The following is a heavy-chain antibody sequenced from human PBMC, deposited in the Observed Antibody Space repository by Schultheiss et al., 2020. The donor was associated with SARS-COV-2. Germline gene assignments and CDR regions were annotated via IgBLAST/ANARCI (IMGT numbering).Heavy chain of an antibody. CDR1: GFTFSSYA. Sequence: GSLRLSCAASGFTFSSYAMHWVRQAPGKGLEWIGEINHSGSTNYNPSLKSRVTISVDTSKNQFSLKLSSVTAADTAVYYCARGMWFDPWGQGTLVTVSS. CDR2: INHSGST. V-gene: IGHV4-34*01. CDR3: ARGMWFDP. J-gene: IGHJ5*02.